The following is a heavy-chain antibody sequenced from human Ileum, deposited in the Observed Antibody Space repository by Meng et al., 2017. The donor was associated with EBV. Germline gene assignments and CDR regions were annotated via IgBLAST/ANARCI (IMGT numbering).Heavy chain of an antibody. J-gene: IGHJ4*02. CDR2: CSGGT. Sequence: QVHWTAPGPGLVKASQNLFLTCAVSGVSISRGVYHWSWIRQPPGKGLEWIGCSGGTYYNPSLKSRLTISVDTSKNQFSLKLDSATAADTAVYYCAIYAVGGSGQGYWGQGTLVTVSS. D-gene: IGHD3-22*01. V-gene: IGHV4-30-4*01. CDR3: AIYAVGGSGQGY. CDR1: GVSISRGVYH.